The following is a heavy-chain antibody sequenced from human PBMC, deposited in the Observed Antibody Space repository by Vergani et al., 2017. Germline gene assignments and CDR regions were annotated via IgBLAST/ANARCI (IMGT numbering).Heavy chain of an antibody. V-gene: IGHV1-46*03. D-gene: IGHD3-22*01. J-gene: IGHJ4*02. Sequence: QVQLVQSGAEVKKPGASVKVSCKASGYTFTSYYMHWVRQAPGQGLEWMGIINPSGGSTSYAQKFQGRVTRTRDTSTSTVYMELSSLRSKDTAVYYCTKVCYNDSIAYWACWGQGTLVTVSS. CDR1: GYTFTSYY. CDR2: INPSGGST. CDR3: TKVCYNDSIAYWAC.